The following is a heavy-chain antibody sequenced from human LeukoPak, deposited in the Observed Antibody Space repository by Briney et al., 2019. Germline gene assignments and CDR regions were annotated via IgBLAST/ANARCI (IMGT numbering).Heavy chain of an antibody. CDR1: GFSFTTYA. CDR3: AKGVGTKSRYYFDF. Sequence: GGSLRLSCAASGFSFTTYAMNWVRQAPGKGLEWVSGISGSGGSTYYADSVKGRLTISRDSSRNTVYLQMNTLRAEDTAVYYCAKGVGTKSRYYFDFWGQGALVTVSS. J-gene: IGHJ4*02. CDR2: ISGSGGST. V-gene: IGHV3-23*01. D-gene: IGHD1-26*01.